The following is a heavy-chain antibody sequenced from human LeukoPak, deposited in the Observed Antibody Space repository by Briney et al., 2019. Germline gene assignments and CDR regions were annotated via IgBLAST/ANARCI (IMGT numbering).Heavy chain of an antibody. CDR1: GFTFDDYA. CDR3: AKMGTSGYQSDY. J-gene: IGHJ4*02. CDR2: ISWGGGST. D-gene: IGHD3-3*01. Sequence: GGSLRLSCAASGFTFDDYAMHWVRQAPGKGLEWVSLISWGGGSTYYADSVKGRFTISRDNSKNSLYLQMNSLRAEDTALYYCAKMGTSGYQSDYWGQGTLVTVSS. V-gene: IGHV3-43D*03.